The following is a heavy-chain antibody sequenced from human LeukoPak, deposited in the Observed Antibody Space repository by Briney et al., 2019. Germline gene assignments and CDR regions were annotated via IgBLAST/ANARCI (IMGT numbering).Heavy chain of an antibody. J-gene: IGHJ3*02. D-gene: IGHD3-22*01. CDR3: ARDRDDSRGRDAFDI. Sequence: SQTLSLTCTVSGGSISSGGHYWSWIRQHPGKGLEWIAYISDRGRTHYNPSLKSRVTISLDTSENQFSLKMSSVTAADTAVYYCARDRDDSRGRDAFDIWGQGTMVTVSS. CDR1: GGSISSGGHY. V-gene: IGHV4-31*03. CDR2: ISDRGRT.